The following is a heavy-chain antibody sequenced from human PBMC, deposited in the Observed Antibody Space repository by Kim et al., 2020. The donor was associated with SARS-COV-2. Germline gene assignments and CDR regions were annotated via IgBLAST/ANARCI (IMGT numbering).Heavy chain of an antibody. Sequence: SVKVSCKASGGTFSSYAISWVRQAPGQGLEWMGRIIPILGIANYAQKFQGRVTITADKSTSTAYMELSSLRSEDTAVYYCAQDIVVVVAAGSNWFDPWGQGTLVTVSS. V-gene: IGHV1-69*04. CDR1: GGTFSSYA. CDR3: AQDIVVVVAAGSNWFDP. J-gene: IGHJ5*02. CDR2: IIPILGIA. D-gene: IGHD2-15*01.